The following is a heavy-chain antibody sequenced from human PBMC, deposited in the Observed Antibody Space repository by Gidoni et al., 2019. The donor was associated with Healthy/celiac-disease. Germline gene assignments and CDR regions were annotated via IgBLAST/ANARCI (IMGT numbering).Heavy chain of an antibody. CDR1: GVSLQSGGYS. D-gene: IGHD3-10*01. CDR3: ARVRGSGSYFFDY. Sequence: QVQLQESGPGLVKPSQTLSLTCTVSGVSLQSGGYSWSWIRQHPGKGLEWIGYIYYSGSTYYNPSLKSRVTISVDTSKNQFSLKLSSVTAADTAVYYCARVRGSGSYFFDYWGQGTLVTVSS. CDR2: IYYSGST. J-gene: IGHJ4*02. V-gene: IGHV4-31*03.